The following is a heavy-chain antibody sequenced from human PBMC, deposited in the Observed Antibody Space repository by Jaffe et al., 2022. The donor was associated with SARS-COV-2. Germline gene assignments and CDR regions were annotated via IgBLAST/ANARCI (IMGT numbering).Heavy chain of an antibody. V-gene: IGHV4-34*01. D-gene: IGHD3-22*01. CDR1: GGSFSGYY. CDR2: INHSGST. J-gene: IGHJ4*02. Sequence: QVQLQQWGAGLLKPSETLSLTCAVYGGSFSGYYWSWIRQPPGKGLEWIGEINHSGSTNYNPSLKSRVTISVDTSKNQFSLKLSSVTAADTAVYYCAGQYDSSGYYYYFDYWGQGTLVTVSS. CDR3: AGQYDSSGYYYYFDY.